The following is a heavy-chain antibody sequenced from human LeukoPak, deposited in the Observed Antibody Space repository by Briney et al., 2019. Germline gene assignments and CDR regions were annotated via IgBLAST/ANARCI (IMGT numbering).Heavy chain of an antibody. V-gene: IGHV4-39*07. J-gene: IGHJ4*02. CDR1: GGSISSGDYY. CDR2: IYHSGST. CDR3: ARLGGNYDRYYFDY. Sequence: SQTLSLTSTVAGGSISSGDYYWGWIRQPPGKGLEWIGSIYHSGSTYYNPSLKRRVTISVDTSKNQFSLKLSSVTAADTAVYYCARLGGNYDRYYFDYWGQGTLVTVSS. D-gene: IGHD1-26*01.